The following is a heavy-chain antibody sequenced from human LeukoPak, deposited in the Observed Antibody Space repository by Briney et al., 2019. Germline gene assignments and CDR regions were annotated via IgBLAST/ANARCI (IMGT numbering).Heavy chain of an antibody. J-gene: IGHJ3*02. CDR3: ARGGCSSTSCKYWGDAFDI. CDR1: GFTFSSYA. V-gene: IGHV3-30-3*01. Sequence: GGSLRLSCAASGFTFSSYAMHWVRQAPGKGLEWVAVISYDGSNKYYADSVKGRFTISRDNSKNTLYLQMNSLRAEDTAVYYCARGGCSSTSCKYWGDAFDIWGQGTMVTVSS. CDR2: ISYDGSNK. D-gene: IGHD2-2*01.